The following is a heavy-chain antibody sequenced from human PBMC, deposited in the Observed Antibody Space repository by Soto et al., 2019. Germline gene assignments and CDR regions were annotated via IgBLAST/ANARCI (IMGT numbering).Heavy chain of an antibody. D-gene: IGHD6-13*01. CDR2: IHHSGST. CDR1: GVSISSDNW. V-gene: IGHV4-4*02. Sequence: QVQLQESGPGLVRPSGTVSLTCAVSGVSISSDNWWSWVRQPPGKALEWIGEIHHSGSTNYNPSLNSRVTMSVVPSKDLFSLTLNSVTAADTAFYYCARDQGSHPGDWGQGTLVSVSS. J-gene: IGHJ4*02. CDR3: ARDQGSHPGD.